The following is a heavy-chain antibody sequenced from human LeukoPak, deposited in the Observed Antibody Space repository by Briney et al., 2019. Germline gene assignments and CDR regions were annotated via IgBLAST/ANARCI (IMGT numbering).Heavy chain of an antibody. D-gene: IGHD5-18*01. Sequence: SETLSLTCTVPGGSISSYYWSWIRQPPGKGLEWIGYIYYSGSTNYNPSLKSRVTISVDTSKNQFSLKLSSVTAADTAVYYCAKGRYSYGYWGQGTLVTVSS. CDR1: GGSISSYY. CDR3: AKGRYSYGY. J-gene: IGHJ4*02. V-gene: IGHV4-59*01. CDR2: IYYSGST.